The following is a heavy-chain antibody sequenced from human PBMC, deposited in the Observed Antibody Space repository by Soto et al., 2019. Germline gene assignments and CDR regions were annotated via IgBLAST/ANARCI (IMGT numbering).Heavy chain of an antibody. V-gene: IGHV1-18*01. Sequence: ASVKVSCKASGYTLTSYGISWVRQAPGQGLEWMGWISAYNGNTNYSQKLQGRVTITRDTSTSTAYMELSSLRSEDTAVYYCARDDSRNRRYSYWYFDLWGRGTLVTVSS. D-gene: IGHD5-18*01. CDR3: ARDDSRNRRYSYWYFDL. CDR1: GYTLTSYG. CDR2: ISAYNGNT. J-gene: IGHJ2*01.